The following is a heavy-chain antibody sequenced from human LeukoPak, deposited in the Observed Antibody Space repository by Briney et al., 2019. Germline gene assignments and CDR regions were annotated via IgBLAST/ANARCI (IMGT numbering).Heavy chain of an antibody. Sequence: PSETLSLTCSVSGASISSGSNYWGWIRQPPGKTLEWIGSIYSSGSTYYNPSLKSRVTISVDTSKNQFSLKLSSVTAADTAVYYCARDLVGFRMAGMYYWGQGTLVTVSS. V-gene: IGHV4-39*07. CDR1: GASISSGSNY. CDR2: IYSSGST. J-gene: IGHJ4*02. D-gene: IGHD6-19*01. CDR3: ARDLVGFRMAGMYY.